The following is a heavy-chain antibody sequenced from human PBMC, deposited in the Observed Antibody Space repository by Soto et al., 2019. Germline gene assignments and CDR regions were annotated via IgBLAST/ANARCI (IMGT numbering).Heavy chain of an antibody. J-gene: IGHJ4*02. Sequence: GASVKVSCKASGYTFTSYYMHWVRQAPGQGLEWMGIINPRGGSTSYAQKFQGRVTMTRDTSTSTVYMELSSLRSEDTAVYYCARDYDILTGYSYFDYWGQGTLVTVSS. D-gene: IGHD3-9*01. CDR1: GYTFTSYY. CDR3: ARDYDILTGYSYFDY. V-gene: IGHV1-46*01. CDR2: INPRGGST.